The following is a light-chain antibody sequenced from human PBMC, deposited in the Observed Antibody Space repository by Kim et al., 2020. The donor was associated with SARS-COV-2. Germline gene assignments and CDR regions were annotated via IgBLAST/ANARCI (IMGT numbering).Light chain of an antibody. CDR1: ITFIGSYTC. J-gene: IGLJ7*01. V-gene: IGLV2-14*03. CDR2: DVS. Sequence: GQSITTSCNGTITFIGSYTCVSCDQQHPGKVPKVSISDVSNRPSGVSYRFSGSKSVNTASLTISGLQAEDEAEYYCISYTSSSTLVFGGGTQLTVL. CDR3: ISYTSSSTLV.